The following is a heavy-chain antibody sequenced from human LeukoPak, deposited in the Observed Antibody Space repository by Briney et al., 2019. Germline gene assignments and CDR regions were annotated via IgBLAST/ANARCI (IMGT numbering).Heavy chain of an antibody. Sequence: GGSLRLSCAASGFTFSSYGMNWVRQAPGKGLEWVSGITGRGESTYYADSVKGRFTISRDNSKNTLYLQMNSLRAGDTAIYYCAKDRRLASFDYGGQGTLVTVSS. CDR1: GFTFSSYG. J-gene: IGHJ4*02. V-gene: IGHV3-23*01. D-gene: IGHD6-25*01. CDR3: AKDRRLASFDY. CDR2: ITGRGEST.